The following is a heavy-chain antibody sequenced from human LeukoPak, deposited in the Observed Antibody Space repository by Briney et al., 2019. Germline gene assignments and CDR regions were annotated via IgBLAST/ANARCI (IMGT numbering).Heavy chain of an antibody. D-gene: IGHD3-22*01. Sequence: ASVKVSCKVSGYTLTELSMHWVRQAPGKGLEWMGGFDPEDGETIYAQKFQGRVTMTEDTSTDTAYMELSSLRSEDTAVYYCATAPYDSSGGSIDYWGQGTLVTVSS. J-gene: IGHJ4*02. V-gene: IGHV1-24*01. CDR2: FDPEDGET. CDR3: ATAPYDSSGGSIDY. CDR1: GYTLTELS.